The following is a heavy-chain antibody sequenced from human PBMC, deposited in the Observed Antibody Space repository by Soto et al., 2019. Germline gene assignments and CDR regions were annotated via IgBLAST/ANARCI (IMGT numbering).Heavy chain of an antibody. Sequence: TSETLSLTCAVYGGSFSGYYWTWIRQPPGTGLEWIGEINHSGSTNYNPSLKSRVTISVDTSKNQFSLKLTSVTAADTAVYYCARDIGPYWYFDLWGRGTLVTVSS. CDR3: ARDIGPYWYFDL. CDR2: INHSGST. D-gene: IGHD2-15*01. V-gene: IGHV4-34*01. J-gene: IGHJ2*01. CDR1: GGSFSGYY.